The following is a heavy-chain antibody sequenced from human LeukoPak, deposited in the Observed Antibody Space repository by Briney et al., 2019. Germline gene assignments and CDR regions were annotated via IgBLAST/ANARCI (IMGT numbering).Heavy chain of an antibody. J-gene: IGHJ6*02. CDR3: ARELITYYYGSGSLPRKSYYYYGMDV. V-gene: IGHV3-72*01. CDR2: TRNKANSYTT. D-gene: IGHD3-10*01. Sequence: PGGSLRLSCAASGFTFSDHYMDWVRQAPGKGLEWVGRTRNKANSYTTEYAASEKGRFTISRDDSKNSLYLQMNSLKTEDTAVYYCARELITYYYGSGSLPRKSYYYYGMDVWGQGTTVTVSS. CDR1: GFTFSDHY.